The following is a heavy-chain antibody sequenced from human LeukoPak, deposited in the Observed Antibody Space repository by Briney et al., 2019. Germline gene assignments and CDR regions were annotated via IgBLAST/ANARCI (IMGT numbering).Heavy chain of an antibody. CDR1: GFTFSTYW. D-gene: IGHD7-27*01. J-gene: IGHJ4*02. CDR3: ARFTGDLRN. Sequence: GGSLRLSCAASGFTFSTYWMHWVRQAPGKGLVWVSRINSDGSSTYYADSVKGRFSISRDNAKNTLYLQMNSLRAEDTAVYYCARFTGDLRNWGQGTLVTVSS. V-gene: IGHV3-74*01. CDR2: INSDGSST.